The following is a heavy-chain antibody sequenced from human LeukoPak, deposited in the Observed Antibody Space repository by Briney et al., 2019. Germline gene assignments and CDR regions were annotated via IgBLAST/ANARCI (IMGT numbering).Heavy chain of an antibody. Sequence: GGSLRLSCAASGFTFSNFRFNWVRQSPEKGLEWIAFIGTTTTMYYADSVKGRFTISRDNAKNSLYLQMNSLRAEDTAVYYCARGGYNYYYYMDVWGKGTTVTVSS. V-gene: IGHV3-48*01. CDR2: IGTTTTM. D-gene: IGHD5-12*01. J-gene: IGHJ6*03. CDR3: ARGGYNYYYYMDV. CDR1: GFTFSNFR.